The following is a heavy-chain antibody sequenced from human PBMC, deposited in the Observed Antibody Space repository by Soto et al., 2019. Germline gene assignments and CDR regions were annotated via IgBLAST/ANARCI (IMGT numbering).Heavy chain of an antibody. J-gene: IGHJ4*02. CDR2: IYYSGST. D-gene: IGHD3-10*01. V-gene: IGHV4-31*03. CDR3: ATFTLSGNAFDY. Sequence: PSETLSLTCTVSGGSISSGGYYWSWIRQHPGKGLEWIGYIYYSGSTYYNPSLKSRVTISVDTSKNQFSLKLSSVTAADTDVYYCATFTLSGNAFDYWGQGTLVTVSS. CDR1: GGSISSGGYY.